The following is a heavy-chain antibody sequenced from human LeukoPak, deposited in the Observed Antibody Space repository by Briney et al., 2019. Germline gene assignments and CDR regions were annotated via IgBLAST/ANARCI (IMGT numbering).Heavy chain of an antibody. J-gene: IGHJ5*01. D-gene: IGHD5-18*01. CDR2: ISGSGGST. Sequence: GGSLGLSCAASGFTFSSYAMSWVRQAPGKGLEWVSAISGSGGSTYYADSVKGRFTISRDNSKNTLYLQMNSLRAEDTAVYYCARCDPRYSYGYIDSWGQGTLVTVSS. CDR1: GFTFSSYA. CDR3: ARCDPRYSYGYIDS. V-gene: IGHV3-23*01.